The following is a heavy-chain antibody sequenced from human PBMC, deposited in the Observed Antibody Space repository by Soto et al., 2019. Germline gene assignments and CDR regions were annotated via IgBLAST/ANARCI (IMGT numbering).Heavy chain of an antibody. D-gene: IGHD3-22*01. CDR2: FDPEDGET. J-gene: IGHJ6*02. CDR3: ATARRYYDSSGYYYYGMDV. V-gene: IGHV1-24*01. Sequence: QVQLVQSGAEAKKPGASVKVSCKVSGYTLTELSMHWVRQAPGKGLEWMGGFDPEDGETIYAQKFQGRVTMTEDTSTDTAYMELSSLRSEDTAVYYCATARRYYDSSGYYYYGMDVWGQGTTVTVSS. CDR1: GYTLTELS.